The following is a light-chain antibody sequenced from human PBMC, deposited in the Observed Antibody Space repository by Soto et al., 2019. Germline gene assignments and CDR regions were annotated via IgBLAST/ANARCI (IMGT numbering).Light chain of an antibody. CDR3: QQRSNWPPSS. CDR2: DAS. CDR1: QIVSSSY. Sequence: EMVMTRSPATVSVSRGERATLSFGASQIVSSSYLAWYQQKPGQAPRLLIYDASNRATGIPARFSGSGSGTDFTLTISTLEPEDFAVYFCQQRSNWPPSSLGQGTRLEIK. V-gene: IGKV3-11*01. J-gene: IGKJ5*01.